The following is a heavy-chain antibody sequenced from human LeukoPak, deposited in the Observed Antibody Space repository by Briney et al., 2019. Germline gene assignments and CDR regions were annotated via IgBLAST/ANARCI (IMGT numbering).Heavy chain of an antibody. CDR3: ARRHGGGYDPRQHYFDY. J-gene: IGHJ4*02. CDR2: IYYSGST. D-gene: IGHD5-12*01. Sequence: PSETLSLTCTVSGGSISSGSYYWSWIRQPPGKGLEWIGYIYYSGSTNYNPSLKSRVTISIDTSKNQFSLKLSSVTAADTAVYHCARRHGGGYDPRQHYFDYWGQGTLVTVSS. V-gene: IGHV4-61*01. CDR1: GGSISSGSYY.